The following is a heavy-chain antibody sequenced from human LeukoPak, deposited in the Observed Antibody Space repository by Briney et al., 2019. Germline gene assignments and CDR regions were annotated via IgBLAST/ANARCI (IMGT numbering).Heavy chain of an antibody. J-gene: IGHJ4*02. D-gene: IGHD3-10*01. Sequence: GGSLRLSCAASGFTFSSYSMNWVRQAPGKGLEWVSTIAGRDDSTYYADSVKGRFTLSRDTSENTLYLQMNSLRVEDTAIYYCARGYFIDYWGQGTLVTVSS. CDR3: ARGYFIDY. V-gene: IGHV3-23*01. CDR1: GFTFSSYS. CDR2: IAGRDDST.